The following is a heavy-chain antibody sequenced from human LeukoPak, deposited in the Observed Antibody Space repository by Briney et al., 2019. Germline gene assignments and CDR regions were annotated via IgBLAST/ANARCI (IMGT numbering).Heavy chain of an antibody. CDR1: GGSISRYF. D-gene: IGHD2-21*01. V-gene: IGHV4-59*12. Sequence: PSETLSLTCNVSGGSISRYFWSWIRRPPGKGLEWIGHIYFTGTTNYNPSLKSRVTVSVDMSKNQFSLKLSSVTAADTAVYYCARSLPPLRWGSYCGGDCRSLYYFDYWGQGTLVTVSS. J-gene: IGHJ4*02. CDR3: ARSLPPLRWGSYCGGDCRSLYYFDY. CDR2: IYFTGTT.